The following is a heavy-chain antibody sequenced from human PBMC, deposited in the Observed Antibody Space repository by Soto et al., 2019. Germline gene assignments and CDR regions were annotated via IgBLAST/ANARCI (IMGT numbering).Heavy chain of an antibody. CDR1: GFIFDVYW. J-gene: IGHJ1*01. D-gene: IGHD2-15*01. CDR3: AYCNGGSCFEYFQH. Sequence: EVQLVESGGGLVQPGGSLRLSCAASGFIFDVYWMSWVRQAPGKGPEWVASIKPDGSEIHYVDSVKGRFTISRDNVKNSLYLQMNRLRAEDTAVYYCAYCNGGSCFEYFQHWGQGTLVTVS. CDR2: IKPDGSEI. V-gene: IGHV3-7*01.